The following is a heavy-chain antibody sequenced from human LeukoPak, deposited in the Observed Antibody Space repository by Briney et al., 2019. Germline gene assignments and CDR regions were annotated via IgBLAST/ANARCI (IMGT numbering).Heavy chain of an antibody. J-gene: IGHJ4*02. Sequence: GGSLRLSCAASGFSFSTYWMTWVRQAPGKGLEWVANIKQDGSEKYYVDSVKGRFTISRDNAKDSLYLQMNSLRAEDTAVYYCARDKGDYDTSGSLFIFGGQGTLVTVSS. CDR1: GFSFSTYW. V-gene: IGHV3-7*01. D-gene: IGHD3-22*01. CDR2: IKQDGSEK. CDR3: ARDKGDYDTSGSLFIF.